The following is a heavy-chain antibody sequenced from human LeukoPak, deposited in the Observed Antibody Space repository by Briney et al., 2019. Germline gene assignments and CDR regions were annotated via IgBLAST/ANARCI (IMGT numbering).Heavy chain of an antibody. CDR3: ARTYYYGSGSYYNPGH. CDR1: GYSFSTYW. J-gene: IGHJ4*02. Sequence: GESLQISCKGSGYSFSTYWIGWVRQMPGKRLEWMGIIYPGDSDTRYSSSFQGQVTISADKAISTAYLQLSSLKASDTAMYYCARTYYYGSGSYYNPGHWRQGTLATVSS. CDR2: IYPGDSDT. V-gene: IGHV5-51*01. D-gene: IGHD3-10*01.